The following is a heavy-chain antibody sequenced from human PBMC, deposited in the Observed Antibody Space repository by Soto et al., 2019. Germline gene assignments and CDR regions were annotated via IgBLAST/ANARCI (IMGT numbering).Heavy chain of an antibody. V-gene: IGHV3-33*01. Sequence: QVQLVESGGGVVQPGRSLRLSCAASGFAFSGDAMHWVRQAPGKGLEWVAIIWYDGSNTYYADSVKGRFTISRDNSKNMVYLQMNSLRAEDKAVYYCARDLKTRHCDYWGQGTLVTVSS. CDR3: ARDLKTRHCDY. J-gene: IGHJ4*02. CDR2: IWYDGSNT. D-gene: IGHD4-17*01. CDR1: GFAFSGDA.